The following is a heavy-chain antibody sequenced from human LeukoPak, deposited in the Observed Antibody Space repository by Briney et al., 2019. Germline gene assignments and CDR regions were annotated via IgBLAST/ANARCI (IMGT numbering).Heavy chain of an antibody. D-gene: IGHD3-9*01. CDR2: ISAYNGNT. CDR1: GYTFTSYG. Sequence: ASVKVSCKASGYTFTSYGISWVRQAPGQGLEWMGWISAYNGNTNYAQKLQGRVTMTTDTSTSTAYMELRSLRSDDTAVYYCARAGRYYDILTGYYYFDYWGQGTLVTVSS. J-gene: IGHJ4*02. V-gene: IGHV1-18*01. CDR3: ARAGRYYDILTGYYYFDY.